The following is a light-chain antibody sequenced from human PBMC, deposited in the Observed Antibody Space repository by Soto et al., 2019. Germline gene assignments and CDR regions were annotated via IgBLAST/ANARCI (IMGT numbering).Light chain of an antibody. CDR3: RSYTRSSTLLYV. CDR1: SSDVGGYNY. J-gene: IGLJ1*01. Sequence: QSALTQPASVSGSPGQSITISCTGTSSDVGGYNYVSWYQQHPGKAPKLMIYEVSNRPSGVSNRFSGSKSSNTASLTISGLQAEDEADYYCRSYTRSSTLLYVFGTGTKLTVL. CDR2: EVS. V-gene: IGLV2-14*01.